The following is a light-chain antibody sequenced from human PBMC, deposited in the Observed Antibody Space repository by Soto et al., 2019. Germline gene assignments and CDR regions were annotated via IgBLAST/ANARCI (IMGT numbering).Light chain of an antibody. CDR3: QQSDSTPGT. V-gene: IGKV1-39*01. CDR1: RSISSY. CDR2: AAS. Sequence: DIQMTQSPSSLSASVGDRVTITCRASRSISSYLNWYQQKPGKAPKLLIYAASSLQNGVPLRFSGSGSGTDFTLTISSLQPEDFATYYCQQSDSTPGTFGQGTKVEIK. J-gene: IGKJ1*01.